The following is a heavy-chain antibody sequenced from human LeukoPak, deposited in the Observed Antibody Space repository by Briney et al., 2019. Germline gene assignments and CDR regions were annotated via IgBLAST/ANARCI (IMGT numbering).Heavy chain of an antibody. V-gene: IGHV4-4*09. Sequence: PSETLSLTCTVSGGSISSYYWSWIRQPPGKGLEWIGYIYTSGSTNYNPSLKSRVTISVDTSKNQFSLKLSSVTAADTAVYYCARSGPAYYYYMDVWGKGTTVTVSS. CDR3: ARSGPAYYYYMDV. CDR2: IYTSGST. D-gene: IGHD2-2*01. CDR1: GGSISSYY. J-gene: IGHJ6*03.